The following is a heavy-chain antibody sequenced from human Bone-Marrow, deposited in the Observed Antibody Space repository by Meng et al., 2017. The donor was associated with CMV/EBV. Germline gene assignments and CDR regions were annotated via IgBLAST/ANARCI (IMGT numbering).Heavy chain of an antibody. CDR2: ISSSSSYI. CDR1: GFTFSSYS. Sequence: GESLKISCAASGFTFSSYSMNWVRQAPGKGLEWVSSISSSSSYIDYADSVKGRFNISSDNAKNSLYLQMNSLRTEDTAVYYCSRTLTTYYDFWSGYYSFDYWGQGTLVTVSS. V-gene: IGHV3-21*01. J-gene: IGHJ4*02. D-gene: IGHD3-3*01. CDR3: SRTLTTYYDFWSGYYSFDY.